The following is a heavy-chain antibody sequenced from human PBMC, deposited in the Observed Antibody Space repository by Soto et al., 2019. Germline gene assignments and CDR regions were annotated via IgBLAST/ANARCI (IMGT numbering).Heavy chain of an antibody. J-gene: IGHJ1*01. CDR3: AKEPTYYYDSSGYFAEYFQH. CDR1: GFTFSSYA. D-gene: IGHD3-22*01. CDR2: ISGSGGST. V-gene: IGHV3-23*01. Sequence: GSLRLSCAASGFTFSSYAMSWVRQAPGKGLEWVSAISGSGGSTYYADSVKGRFTISRDNSKNTLYLQMNSLRAEDTAVYYCAKEPTYYYDSSGYFAEYFQHWGQGTLVTVSS.